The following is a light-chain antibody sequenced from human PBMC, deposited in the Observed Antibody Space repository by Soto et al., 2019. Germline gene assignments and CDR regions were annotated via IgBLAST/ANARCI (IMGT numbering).Light chain of an antibody. CDR2: GAS. CDR3: QQYGSSRLT. V-gene: IGKV3-20*01. Sequence: VFTKSPGTLSLSPGERATLSCRASQSVSSSYFAWYQQKPGQAPRLLIYGASSRATGIPDRFSGSGSGTDLTLTISRLEPEDFAVYYCQQYGSSRLTFGQGTRLEIK. CDR1: QSVSSSY. J-gene: IGKJ5*01.